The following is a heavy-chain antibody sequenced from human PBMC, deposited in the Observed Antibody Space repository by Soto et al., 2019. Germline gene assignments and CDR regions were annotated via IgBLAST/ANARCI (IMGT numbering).Heavy chain of an antibody. CDR3: AKDYYDILTGYYDGLVFDY. Sequence: GGSLRLSCAASGFTFSSYAMSWVRQAPGKGLEWVSAISGSGGSTYYADSVKGRFTISRDNSKNTLYLQMNSLRAEDTAVYYCAKDYYDILTGYYDGLVFDYWGQGTLVTVSS. J-gene: IGHJ4*02. CDR2: ISGSGGST. D-gene: IGHD3-9*01. CDR1: GFTFSSYA. V-gene: IGHV3-23*01.